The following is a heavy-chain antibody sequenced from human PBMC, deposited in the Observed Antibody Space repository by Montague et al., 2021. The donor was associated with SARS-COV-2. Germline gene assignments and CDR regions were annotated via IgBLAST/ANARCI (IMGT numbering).Heavy chain of an antibody. V-gene: IGHV3-30-3*01. CDR1: GFTFSSYA. J-gene: IGHJ6*02. CDR2: ISYDGSNK. Sequence: SLRLSCAASGFTFSSYAMHWVRQAPGKGLEWVAVISYDGSNKYYADSVKGRFTISRDNSKNKLYLQMNSLRAEDTAVYYCARVLLSGMDVWGQGTTVTVSS. CDR3: ARVLLSGMDV. D-gene: IGHD2-15*01.